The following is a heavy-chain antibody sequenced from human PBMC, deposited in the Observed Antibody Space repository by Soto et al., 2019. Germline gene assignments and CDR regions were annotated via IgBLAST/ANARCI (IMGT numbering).Heavy chain of an antibody. Sequence: GGSLRLSCAASGFTCSNSWMTWVRQAPGKGLEWVANMNQDGSEKYYEDSVKGRFTISRDNAKNSLSLQMNSLKASDTAMYYCVARGTDYYYYGMDVWGQGTTVTVSS. V-gene: IGHV3-7*03. D-gene: IGHD2-8*02. CDR1: GFTCSNSW. J-gene: IGHJ6*02. CDR3: VARGTDYYYYGMDV. CDR2: MNQDGSEK.